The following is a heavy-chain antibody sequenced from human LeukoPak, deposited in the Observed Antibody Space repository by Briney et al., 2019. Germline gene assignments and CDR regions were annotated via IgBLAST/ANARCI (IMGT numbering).Heavy chain of an antibody. Sequence: SQTLSLTCAVSGGSISSGGYSWSWIRQPPGKGLEWIGYIYHGGSTYYNPSLKSRVTISVDRSKNQFSLKLSSVTAADTAVYYCARGPRRIAAAGYYGMDVWGQGTTVTVSS. J-gene: IGHJ6*02. CDR3: ARGPRRIAAAGYYGMDV. CDR1: GGSISSGGYS. V-gene: IGHV4-30-2*01. D-gene: IGHD6-13*01. CDR2: IYHGGST.